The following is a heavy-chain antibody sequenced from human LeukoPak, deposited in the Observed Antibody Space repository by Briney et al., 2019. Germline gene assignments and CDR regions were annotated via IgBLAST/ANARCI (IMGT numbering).Heavy chain of an antibody. J-gene: IGHJ4*02. CDR2: ISSNGANT. CDR3: VKRYCSGGSCYQFDY. V-gene: IGHV3-64D*09. Sequence: GGSLRLSCAASGFTFSVYAMSWVRQAPGKGMEYVSAISSNGANTYYADSVKGRVTISRDNSKNTLFLQLSSLRVEDTAVYYCVKRYCSGGSCYQFDYWGQGTLVIVSS. D-gene: IGHD2-15*01. CDR1: GFTFSVYA.